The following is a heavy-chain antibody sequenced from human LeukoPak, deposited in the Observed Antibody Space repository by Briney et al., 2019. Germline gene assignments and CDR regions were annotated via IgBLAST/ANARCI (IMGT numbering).Heavy chain of an antibody. J-gene: IGHJ5*02. CDR1: GGSFSGYY. CDR3: ARHWFGEPPTS. Sequence: SETLSLTCAVYGGSFSGYYWSWIRQPPGKGLEWIGEINHSGSTNYNPSLKSRVTISVDTSKNQFSLKLSSVTAADTAVYYCARHWFGEPPTSWGQGTLVTVSS. CDR2: INHSGST. V-gene: IGHV4-34*01. D-gene: IGHD3-10*01.